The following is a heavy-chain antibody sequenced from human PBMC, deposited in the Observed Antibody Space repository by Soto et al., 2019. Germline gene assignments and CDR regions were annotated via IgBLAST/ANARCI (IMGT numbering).Heavy chain of an antibody. CDR1: GGTFSSYA. V-gene: IGHV1-69*01. Sequence: QVQLVQSGAEVKKPGSSVKVSCKASGGTFSSYAISWVRQAPGQGLEWMGGIIPIFGTANYEQKFQGRVTITADESTSTAYMELSSLRSEDTAVYYCARGVVVVAAVYYYGMDVWGQGTTVTVSS. J-gene: IGHJ6*02. CDR3: ARGVVVVAAVYYYGMDV. D-gene: IGHD2-15*01. CDR2: IIPIFGTA.